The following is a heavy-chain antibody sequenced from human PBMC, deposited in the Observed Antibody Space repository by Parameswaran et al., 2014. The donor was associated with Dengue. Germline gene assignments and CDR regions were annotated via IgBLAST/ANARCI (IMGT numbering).Heavy chain of an antibody. CDR2: ISSSSSYI. D-gene: IGHD2-2*01. V-gene: IGHV3-21*01. J-gene: IGHJ6*02. CDR3: ARDYCSSTSCRKHYYYYGMDV. Sequence: WIRQPPGRGVEWVSSISSSSSYIYYADSVKGRFTISRDNAKNSLYLQMNSLRAEDTAVYYCARDYCSSTSCRKHYYYYGMDVWGQGTTVTVSS.